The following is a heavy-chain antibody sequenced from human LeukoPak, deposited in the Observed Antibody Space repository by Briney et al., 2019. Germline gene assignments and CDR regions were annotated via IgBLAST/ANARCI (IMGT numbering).Heavy chain of an antibody. CDR2: IWYDGSNK. J-gene: IGHJ5*02. CDR3: ARDLYSSSSTNWFDP. D-gene: IGHD6-6*01. CDR1: GFTFSSYG. Sequence: GGSLRLSCAASGFTFSSYGMHWVRQAPGKGLEWVAVIWYDGSNKYYADSVKGRFTISRDNSKDTLYLQMNSLRAEDTAVYYCARDLYSSSSTNWFDPWGQGTLVTVPS. V-gene: IGHV3-33*01.